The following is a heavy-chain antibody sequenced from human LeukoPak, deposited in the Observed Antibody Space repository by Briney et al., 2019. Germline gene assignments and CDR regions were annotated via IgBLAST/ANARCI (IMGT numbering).Heavy chain of an antibody. J-gene: IGHJ4*02. Sequence: PGGSLRLSCAASGFTFSSYSMNWVRQAPGKGLEWVSSISSSSSYIYYADSAKGRFTISRDNAKNSLYLQMNSLRAEDTAVYYCARDWDYWGQGTLVTVSS. CDR3: ARDWDY. CDR1: GFTFSSYS. V-gene: IGHV3-21*01. CDR2: ISSSSSYI.